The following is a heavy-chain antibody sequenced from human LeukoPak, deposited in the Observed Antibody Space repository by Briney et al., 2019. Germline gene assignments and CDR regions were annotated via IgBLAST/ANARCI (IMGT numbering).Heavy chain of an antibody. Sequence: PGGSLRLSCAASGFTFSSYSMNWVRQAPGKGLEWVSYISSSSSTIYYADSVKGRFTISRDNAKNSLYLQMNSLRDEDTAVYYCARIPYYDFWSGYYPFDYWGQGTLVTVSS. V-gene: IGHV3-48*02. CDR3: ARIPYYDFWSGYYPFDY. J-gene: IGHJ4*02. CDR1: GFTFSSYS. D-gene: IGHD3-3*01. CDR2: ISSSSSTI.